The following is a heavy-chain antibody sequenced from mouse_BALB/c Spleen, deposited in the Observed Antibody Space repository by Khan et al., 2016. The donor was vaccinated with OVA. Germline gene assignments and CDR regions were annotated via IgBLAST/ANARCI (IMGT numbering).Heavy chain of an antibody. V-gene: IGHV2-6-4*01. Sequence: VQLQESGPGLVAPSQSLSITCTVSGFSLSSYNIHWVRQPPGKGLEWLGMIWGGGGTDYNSTLKSRLSIRKDNSKSQVLLKMNSLQTDDTATYFCARAYYRYDGYYAMDYWGQGTSGTVSS. D-gene: IGHD2-14*01. J-gene: IGHJ4*01. CDR2: IWGGGGT. CDR1: GFSLSSYN. CDR3: ARAYYRYDGYYAMDY.